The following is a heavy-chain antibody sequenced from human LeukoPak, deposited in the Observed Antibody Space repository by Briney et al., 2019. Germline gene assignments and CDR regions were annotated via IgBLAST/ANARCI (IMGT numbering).Heavy chain of an antibody. CDR1: GFTFSNAW. Sequence: GGSLRLSCAASGFTFSNAWMSWFRQAPGEGLEGGGRIKSKTDGGTTEYAAPGKGRFTISRDDSRNPLYLQISSLKTEDTAVYYCVRDQYCASSSCPGAFDLWGQGTVVTVSS. V-gene: IGHV3-15*01. CDR3: VRDQYCASSSCPGAFDL. CDR2: IKSKTDGGTT. D-gene: IGHD2-2*01. J-gene: IGHJ3*01.